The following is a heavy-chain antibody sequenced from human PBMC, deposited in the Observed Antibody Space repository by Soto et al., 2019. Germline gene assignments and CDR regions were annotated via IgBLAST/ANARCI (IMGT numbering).Heavy chain of an antibody. Sequence: EVQLLESGGGLVQPGGSLRLSCAASGFTFSSYAMSWVRQAPGKGLEWVSAISGSGGSTYYADSVKGRFTISRDNSKNTLYLQMNSFSAEDTAVYYCARAYTLTTHRFSYGMDVWGQGTTVTVSS. D-gene: IGHD4-17*01. V-gene: IGHV3-23*01. CDR1: GFTFSSYA. CDR2: ISGSGGST. CDR3: ARAYTLTTHRFSYGMDV. J-gene: IGHJ6*02.